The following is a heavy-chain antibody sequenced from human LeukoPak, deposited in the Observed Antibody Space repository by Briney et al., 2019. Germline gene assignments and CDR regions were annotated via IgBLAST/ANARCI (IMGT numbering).Heavy chain of an antibody. CDR2: ISSSSSYI. CDR3: ARGFAYGDDWFDP. D-gene: IGHD4-17*01. V-gene: IGHV3-21*01. CDR1: GFTFSSYS. Sequence: PGMSLRLSCAASGFTFSSYSMNWVRQAPGKGLEWVSSISSSSSYIYYADSVKGRFTISRDNAKNSLYLQMNSLRAEDTAVYYCARGFAYGDDWFDPWGQGTLVTVSS. J-gene: IGHJ5*02.